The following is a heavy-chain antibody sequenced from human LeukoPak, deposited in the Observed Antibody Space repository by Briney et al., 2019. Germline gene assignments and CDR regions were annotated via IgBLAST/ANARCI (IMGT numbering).Heavy chain of an antibody. V-gene: IGHV3-30*18. CDR2: ISYDGSNK. Sequence: GGSLRLSCAASGFTFSSYGMHWVRQAPGKGLEWLAVISYDGSNKYYADSVKGRFTISRDNSKNTLYLQMNSLRAEDTAVYYCAKEYYYDSSGYLYCFDYWGQGTLVTVSS. CDR1: GFTFSSYG. D-gene: IGHD3-22*01. J-gene: IGHJ4*02. CDR3: AKEYYYDSSGYLYCFDY.